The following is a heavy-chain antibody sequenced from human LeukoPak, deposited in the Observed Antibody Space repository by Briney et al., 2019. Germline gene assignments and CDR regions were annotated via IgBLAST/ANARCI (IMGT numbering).Heavy chain of an antibody. J-gene: IGHJ5*02. CDR2: MNPNSGNT. D-gene: IGHD4-17*01. V-gene: IGHV1-8*01. Sequence: GASVKVSCKASGYTFTSYDINWVRQATGQGLEWMGWMNPNSGNTGYAQKFQGRVTMTRNTSISTAYKELSSLRAEDTAVYYCASSSGDYGDYNWFDPWGQGTLVTVSS. CDR3: ASSSGDYGDYNWFDP. CDR1: GYTFTSYD.